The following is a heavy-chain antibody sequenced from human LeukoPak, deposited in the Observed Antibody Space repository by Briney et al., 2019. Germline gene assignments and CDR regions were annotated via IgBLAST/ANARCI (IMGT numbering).Heavy chain of an antibody. CDR2: IYHSGST. D-gene: IGHD2-15*01. V-gene: IGHV4-34*01. Sequence: SETLSLTCAVSGGSFSGYYWTWIRQPPGKRLEWIGEIYHSGSTNYNPSLKGRVTISKDTSKNHFSLQLNSVTAADTAVYYCARALTDCSGGSCWVFDYWGQGTLVTVSS. CDR1: GGSFSGYY. CDR3: ARALTDCSGGSCWVFDY. J-gene: IGHJ4*02.